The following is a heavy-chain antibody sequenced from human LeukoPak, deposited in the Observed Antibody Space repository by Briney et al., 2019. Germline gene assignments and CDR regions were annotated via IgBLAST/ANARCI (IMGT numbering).Heavy chain of an antibody. V-gene: IGHV1-8*01. CDR2: MNSNSGNT. D-gene: IGHD2-2*02. Sequence: ASVKVPCKASGYIFPSYDIKGVRQATGQGLEWMGWMNSNSGNTGYAQKFQGRVTITRNTFISTAYMELSSLRSEDTAVYYCATAVVGREIVVVPAAIHPYDYYMDVWGKGTTVTVSS. CDR1: GYIFPSYD. CDR3: ATAVVGREIVVVPAAIHPYDYYMDV. J-gene: IGHJ6*03.